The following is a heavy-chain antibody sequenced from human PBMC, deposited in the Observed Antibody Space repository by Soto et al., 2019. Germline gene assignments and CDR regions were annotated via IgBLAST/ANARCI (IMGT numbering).Heavy chain of an antibody. D-gene: IGHD1-26*01. V-gene: IGHV3-30*04. Sequence: GGSLRFSCAASGFTFSSYAMHWVRQAPGKGLEWVAVISYDGSNKYYADSVKGRFTISRDNSKNTLYLQMNSLRAEDTAVYYCARDGGVVGATTFDYWGQGTLVTVSS. CDR2: ISYDGSNK. J-gene: IGHJ4*02. CDR1: GFTFSSYA. CDR3: ARDGGVVGATTFDY.